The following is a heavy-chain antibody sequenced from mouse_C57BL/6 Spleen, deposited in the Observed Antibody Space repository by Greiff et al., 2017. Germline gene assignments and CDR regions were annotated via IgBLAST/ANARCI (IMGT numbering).Heavy chain of an antibody. Sequence: QVQLQQSGAELVRPGASVKLSCKASGYTFTDYYINWVKQRPGQGLEWIARIYPGSGNTYYNETFKGKATLTAEKSSSTAYMQLSSLTSEDSAVYFCARKLRLPNFDYWGKGTTLTVSS. CDR2: IYPGSGNT. V-gene: IGHV1-76*01. CDR1: GYTFTDYY. J-gene: IGHJ2*01. D-gene: IGHD3-2*02. CDR3: ARKLRLPNFDY.